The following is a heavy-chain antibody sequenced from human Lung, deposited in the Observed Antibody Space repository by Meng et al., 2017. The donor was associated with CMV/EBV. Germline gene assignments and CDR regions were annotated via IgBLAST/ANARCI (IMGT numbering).Heavy chain of an antibody. V-gene: IGHV4-59*01. CDR1: GVSINTYY. CDR2: IYYTGSA. Sequence: SETLSLXCRVSGVSINTYYWSWIRQAPGKELDWIGNIYYTGSANYKPSLRSRVIMSVDTSKNQFFLKLSSVTVADTAVYYCARMGREHDYNNYAFDVWGQGTTVTVSS. D-gene: IGHD1-26*01. CDR3: ARMGREHDYNNYAFDV. J-gene: IGHJ6*02.